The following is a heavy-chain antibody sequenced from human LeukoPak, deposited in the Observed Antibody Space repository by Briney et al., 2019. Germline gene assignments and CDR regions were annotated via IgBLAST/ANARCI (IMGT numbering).Heavy chain of an antibody. J-gene: IGHJ3*02. CDR1: GFTFSSYG. CDR3: AKFVHGSGSADNI. CDR2: ISYDGSNK. Sequence: GGSLRLSCAASGFTFSSYGMHWVRHAPGKGLEWVAVISYDGSNKYYADSVKGRFTISRDNSKNTLYLQMNSLRAEDTAVYYCAKFVHGSGSADNIWGQGTMVTVSS. V-gene: IGHV3-30*18. D-gene: IGHD3-10*01.